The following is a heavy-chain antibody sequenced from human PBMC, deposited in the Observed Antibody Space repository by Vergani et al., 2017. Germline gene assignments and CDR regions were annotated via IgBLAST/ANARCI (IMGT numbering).Heavy chain of an antibody. CDR1: GFTFSSYS. CDR2: ISSSSSTI. Sequence: EVQLVESGGGLVQPGGSLRLSCAASGFTFSSYSMNWVRQAPGKGLEWVSYISSSSSTIYYADSVKGRFTISRENAKNSLYLQMNSLRAGDTAVYYCARGSFWSGYYPRYMDVWGKGTTVTVSS. D-gene: IGHD3-3*01. CDR3: ARGSFWSGYYPRYMDV. V-gene: IGHV3-48*01. J-gene: IGHJ6*03.